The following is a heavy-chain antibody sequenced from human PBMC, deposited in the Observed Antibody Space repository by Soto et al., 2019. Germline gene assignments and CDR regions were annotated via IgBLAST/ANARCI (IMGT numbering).Heavy chain of an antibody. J-gene: IGHJ5*02. Sequence: QVQLVQSGAEVKKPGASVKVSCKASGYTFTSYAMHWVRQAPGQRLEWMGWINAGNGNTKYSQKFQGRVTITRDTSASTAYMELSSLRSEDTAVYYCARSPPPRVQGNTFDPWGQGTLVTVSS. D-gene: IGHD2-2*02. V-gene: IGHV1-3*01. CDR2: INAGNGNT. CDR3: ARSPPPRVQGNTFDP. CDR1: GYTFTSYA.